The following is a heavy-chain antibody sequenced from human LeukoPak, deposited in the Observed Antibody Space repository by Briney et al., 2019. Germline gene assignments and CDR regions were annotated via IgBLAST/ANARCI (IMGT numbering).Heavy chain of an antibody. CDR3: AREGGFYHPLDY. CDR1: GGSISATNW. D-gene: IGHD2/OR15-2a*01. CDR2: VHLNGRS. J-gene: IGHJ4*02. Sequence: SETLSLTCDVSGGSISATNWWPWVRQPPGGGLEGIGEVHLNGRSHYSPSLESRVTMSADMSENHISLHLTSVTAAGTAVYYCAREGGFYHPLDYTGPGTLVIVSS. V-gene: IGHV4-4*02.